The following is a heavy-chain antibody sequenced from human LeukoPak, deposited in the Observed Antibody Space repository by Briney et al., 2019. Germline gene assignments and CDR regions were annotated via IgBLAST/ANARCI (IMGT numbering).Heavy chain of an antibody. D-gene: IGHD6-19*01. CDR3: ARETLYSSGAYYYYYYMDV. J-gene: IGHJ6*03. CDR2: TYYRSKWYN. Sequence: SQTLSLTCAISGDSVSSNSAAWNWIRQSPSRGLEWLGRTYYRSKWYNDYAVSVKSRITINPDTSKNQFSLQLNSVTPEDTAVYYCARETLYSSGAYYYYYYMDVWGKGTTVTISS. CDR1: GDSVSSNSAA. V-gene: IGHV6-1*01.